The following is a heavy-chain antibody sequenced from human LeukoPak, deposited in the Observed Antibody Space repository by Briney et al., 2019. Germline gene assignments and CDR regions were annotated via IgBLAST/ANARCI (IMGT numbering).Heavy chain of an antibody. V-gene: IGHV3-15*01. CDR2: IKSKTDGGTT. J-gene: IGHJ4*02. CDR3: TTGPGYSGYDYYFDY. CDR1: GFTFGNAW. Sequence: GGSLRLXCAASGFTFGNAWMSWVRQAPGKGLEWVGRIKSKTDGGTTDYAAPVKGRFTISRDDSKNTLYLQMNSLKTEDTAVYYCTTGPGYSGYDYYFDYWGQGTLVTVSS. D-gene: IGHD5-12*01.